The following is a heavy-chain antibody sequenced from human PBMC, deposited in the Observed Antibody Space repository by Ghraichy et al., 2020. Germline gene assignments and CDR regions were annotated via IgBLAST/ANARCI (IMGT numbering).Heavy chain of an antibody. V-gene: IGHV4-38-2*02. J-gene: IGHJ4*02. CDR1: GYSISSGYY. D-gene: IGHD3-16*01. CDR3: AREISGVGDDY. CDR2: IYHSGST. Sequence: SETLSLTCAVSGYSISSGYYWGWIRQPPGKGLEWIGSIYHSGSTYYNPSLKSRVTISVDTSKNQFSLKLSSVTAADTAVYYCAREISGVGDDYWGQGTLVTVSS.